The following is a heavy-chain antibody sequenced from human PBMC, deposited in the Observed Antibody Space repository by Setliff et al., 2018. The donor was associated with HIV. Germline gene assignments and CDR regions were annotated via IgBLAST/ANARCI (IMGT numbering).Heavy chain of an antibody. Sequence: PGGSLRLSCTASGFTFSSYDMQWVRQAPGKGLEWVSAIGIAGDAYYAGSVKGRFTISRENAKNSLYLHMNSLTAGDPAVYYCARRGIIGTSHYHGMDVWGQGTTVTVSS. J-gene: IGHJ6*02. D-gene: IGHD1-20*01. V-gene: IGHV3-13*01. CDR3: ARRGIIGTSHYHGMDV. CDR2: IGIAGDA. CDR1: GFTFSSYD.